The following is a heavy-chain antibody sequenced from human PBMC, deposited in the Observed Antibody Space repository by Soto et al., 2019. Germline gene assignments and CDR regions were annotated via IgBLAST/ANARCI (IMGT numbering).Heavy chain of an antibody. V-gene: IGHV4-30-2*01. J-gene: IGHJ4*02. D-gene: IGHD3-22*01. CDR2: IYHTGST. CDR1: VGSISSGGFS. Sequence: SETLSLTCAVSVGSISSGGFSWSWIRQPPGKGLECIGYIYHTGSTYYNPSLKSRVTISVDRSKNQFSLRLSSVTAADTAIYYCARATFVRKGYYDASDYYFFDYWGQGTLVTVSS. CDR3: ARATFVRKGYYDASDYYFFDY.